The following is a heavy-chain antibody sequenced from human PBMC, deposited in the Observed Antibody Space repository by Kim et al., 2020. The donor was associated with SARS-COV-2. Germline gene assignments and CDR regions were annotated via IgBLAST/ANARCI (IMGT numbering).Heavy chain of an antibody. Sequence: ASVKVSCKTSGYTFTTYGINWVRQAPGQGLEWMGWISVYNGNTKYAQNLQDRVAMTTDTTTGTVYMELRSLTPDDTAVYYCARGQGWLALAGYFDYWGQGTLVTVSS. CDR2: ISVYNGNT. J-gene: IGHJ4*02. CDR3: ARGQGWLALAGYFDY. V-gene: IGHV1-18*04. CDR1: GYTFTTYG. D-gene: IGHD6-19*01.